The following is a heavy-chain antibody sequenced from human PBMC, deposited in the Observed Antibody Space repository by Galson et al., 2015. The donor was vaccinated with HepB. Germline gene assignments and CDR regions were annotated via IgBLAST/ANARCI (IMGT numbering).Heavy chain of an antibody. D-gene: IGHD3-22*01. CDR3: ARVNNYYSLNAFDI. CDR1: GFTFSSYW. V-gene: IGHV3-7*01. Sequence: SLRLSCAASGFTFSSYWMSWVRQAPGKGLEWVANIKQDGSEKYYVDSVKGRFAFSRDNAKNSLYLQMNSLRAEDTAVYYCARVNNYYSLNAFDIWGQGTLVTVSS. CDR2: IKQDGSEK. J-gene: IGHJ3*02.